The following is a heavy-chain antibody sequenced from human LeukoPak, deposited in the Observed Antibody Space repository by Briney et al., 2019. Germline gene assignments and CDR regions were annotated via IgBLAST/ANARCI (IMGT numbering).Heavy chain of an antibody. D-gene: IGHD3-10*01. CDR1: GYTFTDYY. Sequence: ASVKVSCRASGYTFTDYYIHWMRQAPGQGLEWVGWINPKTGATKYGQNFQGRVTMTRDTSINTVYMEMPRLRFDDAALYYCARGGRGEGVNYDCWGQGAPVTVSS. V-gene: IGHV1-2*02. J-gene: IGHJ4*02. CDR2: INPKTGAT. CDR3: ARGGRGEGVNYDC.